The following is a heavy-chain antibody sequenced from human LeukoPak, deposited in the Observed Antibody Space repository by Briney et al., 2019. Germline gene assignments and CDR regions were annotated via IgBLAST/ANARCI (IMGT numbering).Heavy chain of an antibody. V-gene: IGHV3-30*04. Sequence: GRSLRLSCAASGFTFSSYAMHWVRQAPGKGLEWVAVISYDGSNKYYAVSVKGRFTISRDNSKNTLYLQMNSLRAEDTAVYYCARRSSPWLLLPYYWGQGTLVTVSS. CDR3: ARRSSPWLLLPYY. CDR1: GFTFSSYA. J-gene: IGHJ4*02. D-gene: IGHD3-22*01. CDR2: ISYDGSNK.